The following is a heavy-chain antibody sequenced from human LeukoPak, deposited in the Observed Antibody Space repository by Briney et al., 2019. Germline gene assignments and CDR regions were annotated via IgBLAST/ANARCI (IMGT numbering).Heavy chain of an antibody. CDR1: GGSISSYY. D-gene: IGHD2-15*01. CDR3: ARVSSQKTFDS. V-gene: IGHV4-59*12. Sequence: SETLSLTCTVSGGSISSYYWSWIRQPPGKGLEWIGYIYYSGSTNYNPSLKSRVTISVDKSKNQFSLRLNSVTAADTAVYYCARVSSQKTFDSWGQGTLVLVSS. CDR2: IYYSGST. J-gene: IGHJ4*02.